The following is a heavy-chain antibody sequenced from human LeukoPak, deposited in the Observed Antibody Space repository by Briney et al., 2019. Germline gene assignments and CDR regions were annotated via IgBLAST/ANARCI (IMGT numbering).Heavy chain of an antibody. CDR3: AIGGTPDAFDI. D-gene: IGHD4-23*01. CDR2: IYYSGST. J-gene: IGHJ3*02. Sequence: KAPETLSLTCTVSGGSVSSGSYYWSWIRQPPGKGLEWIGYIYYSGSTNYNPSLKSRVTISVDTSKNQFSLKLSSVTAADTAVYYCAIGGTPDAFDIWGQGTMVTVSS. V-gene: IGHV4-61*01. CDR1: GGSVSSGSYY.